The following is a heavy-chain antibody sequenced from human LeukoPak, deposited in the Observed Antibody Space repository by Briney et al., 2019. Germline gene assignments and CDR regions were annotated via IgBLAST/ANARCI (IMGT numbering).Heavy chain of an antibody. Sequence: PSETLSLTCAVYGGSFSGYYWNWIRQPPGKGLEWIGEINHSGSTNYNPSLKSRVTVSVDTSKNQFSLKLSSVAAADTAVYYCARDAFDIWGQGTMVTVSS. V-gene: IGHV4-34*01. CDR3: ARDAFDI. CDR1: GGSFSGYY. CDR2: INHSGST. J-gene: IGHJ3*02.